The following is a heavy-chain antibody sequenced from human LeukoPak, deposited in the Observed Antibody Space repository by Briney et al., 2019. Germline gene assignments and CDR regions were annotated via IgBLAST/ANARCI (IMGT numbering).Heavy chain of an antibody. CDR3: ARGLDNYYYYYYMDV. Sequence: ASVKVSCKASGYTFTGFYIHWVRQAPGQGLEWMGWINPNSGGTNYAQKFQGRVTMTRDTSISTAYMELSRLRSDDTAVYYCARGLDNYYYYYYMDVWGKGTTVTVSS. CDR1: GYTFTGFY. V-gene: IGHV1-2*02. J-gene: IGHJ6*03. D-gene: IGHD6-19*01. CDR2: INPNSGGT.